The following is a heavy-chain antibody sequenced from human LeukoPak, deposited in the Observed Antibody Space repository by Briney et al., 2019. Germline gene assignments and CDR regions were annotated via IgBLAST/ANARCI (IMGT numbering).Heavy chain of an antibody. Sequence: SETLSLTCTVSGGSISSYYWSWIRQPPGKGLEWIGYIYYSGSTNYNPSLKSRVTISVDTSKNQFSLKLSSVTAADTAVYYCARGGYSGYEIGLFDYWGQGTLVTVSS. J-gene: IGHJ4*02. CDR2: IYYSGST. CDR3: ARGGYSGYEIGLFDY. V-gene: IGHV4-59*01. CDR1: GGSISSYY. D-gene: IGHD5-12*01.